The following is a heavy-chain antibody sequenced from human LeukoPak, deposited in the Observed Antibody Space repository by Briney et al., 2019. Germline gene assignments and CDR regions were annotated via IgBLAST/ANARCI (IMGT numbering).Heavy chain of an antibody. CDR3: ARDTGSYLDY. Sequence: GGSLRLSCAASGFTFDDYARHWVRQAPGKGLEWVSGISWNSGSIGYADSVKGRFTISRDNAKNSLYLQMNSLRAEDTAVYYCARDTGSYLDYWGQGTLVTVSS. CDR1: GFTFDDYA. D-gene: IGHD1-26*01. J-gene: IGHJ4*02. V-gene: IGHV3-9*01. CDR2: ISWNSGSI.